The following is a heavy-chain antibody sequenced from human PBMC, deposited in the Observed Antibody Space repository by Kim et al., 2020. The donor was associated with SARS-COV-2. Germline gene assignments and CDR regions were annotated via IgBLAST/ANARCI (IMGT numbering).Heavy chain of an antibody. Sequence: GGSLRLSCAASGFTVSSNYMSWVRQAPGKGLEWFSVIYSGGSTYYADSVKGRFTISRDNSKNTLYLQMNSLRAEDTAVYYCARDYDSSGYYYYWGQGPLVTASS. J-gene: IGHJ4*02. CDR1: GFTVSSNY. V-gene: IGHV3-66*02. CDR3: ARDYDSSGYYYY. D-gene: IGHD3-22*01. CDR2: IYSGGST.